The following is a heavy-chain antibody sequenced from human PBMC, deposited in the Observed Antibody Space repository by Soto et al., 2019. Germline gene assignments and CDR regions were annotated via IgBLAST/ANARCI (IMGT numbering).Heavy chain of an antibody. V-gene: IGHV1-3*01. Sequence: ASVKVSCKASGYTFTSYAMHWVRQAPGQRLEWMGWINAGNGNTKYSQKFQGRVTITRDTSASTAYMELSSLRSEDTAVYYCARDPRHDYGDYPYYYGMDVWGQGPTVTVSS. CDR1: GYTFTSYA. CDR2: INAGNGNT. CDR3: ARDPRHDYGDYPYYYGMDV. J-gene: IGHJ6*02. D-gene: IGHD4-17*01.